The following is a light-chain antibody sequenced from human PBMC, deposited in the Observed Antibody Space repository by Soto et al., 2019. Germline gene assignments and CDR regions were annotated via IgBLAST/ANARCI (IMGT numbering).Light chain of an antibody. CDR1: SSDVGSSNL. CDR2: EGS. Sequence: QFALTQPASVSGSPGQSITISCTGTSSDVGSSNLVSWYQQHPGKTPKLIIYEGSRRPSGVSCRFSGSMSGNAASLTISGLQAEDEADYYCCSFARSSTSYVFGTGTKVTVL. V-gene: IGLV2-23*01. J-gene: IGLJ1*01. CDR3: CSFARSSTSYV.